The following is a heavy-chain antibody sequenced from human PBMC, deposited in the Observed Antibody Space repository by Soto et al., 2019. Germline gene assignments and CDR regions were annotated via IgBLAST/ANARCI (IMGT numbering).Heavy chain of an antibody. Sequence: QVQLVESGGGVVQPGRSLRLSCAASGFTFSSYGMHWVRQAPGKGLEWVAVIWYDGSNKYYADSVKGRFTISRDNSKNTLYLQMHSLRAEDTAVYYCARDADGYSSSWSVLYWGQGTLVTVSS. CDR1: GFTFSSYG. V-gene: IGHV3-33*01. CDR3: ARDADGYSSSWSVLY. D-gene: IGHD6-13*01. J-gene: IGHJ4*02. CDR2: IWYDGSNK.